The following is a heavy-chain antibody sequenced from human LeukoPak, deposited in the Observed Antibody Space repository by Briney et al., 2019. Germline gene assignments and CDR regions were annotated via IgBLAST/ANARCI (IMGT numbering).Heavy chain of an antibody. Sequence: GGSLRLSCAASAFTFSDYGMHWVRQAPGKGLEWVAFIRFDESNKYYADSVKGRFTISRDNSKNTLFLQMNSLRAQDTAVYYCAKDYGKKQSPSRRPPSYFDYWGQGILVTVSS. D-gene: IGHD6-19*01. V-gene: IGHV3-30*02. J-gene: IGHJ4*02. CDR3: AKDYGKKQSPSRRPPSYFDY. CDR2: IRFDESNK. CDR1: AFTFSDYG.